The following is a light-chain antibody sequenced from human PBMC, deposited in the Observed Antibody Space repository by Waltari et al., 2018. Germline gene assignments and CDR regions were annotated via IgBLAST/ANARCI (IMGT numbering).Light chain of an antibody. CDR1: QSVGRS. J-gene: IGKJ1*01. Sequence: EIVLTQSPGTLSLSPGERATLSCRATQSVGRSLAWYQQKPGQAPRLLIYDASKRATGIPERFSGGGSGTDFSLTISRLEPEDFAVYYCQMYVRLPVTFGQGTKVEIK. CDR3: QMYVRLPVT. V-gene: IGKV3-20*01. CDR2: DAS.